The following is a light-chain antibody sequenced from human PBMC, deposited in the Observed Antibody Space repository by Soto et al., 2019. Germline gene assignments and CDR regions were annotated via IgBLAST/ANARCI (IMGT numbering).Light chain of an antibody. CDR3: SSYTTISTYV. CDR1: SSDVGGYNY. Sequence: QSALTQPASVSGSPGQSITISCTGTSSDVGGYNYVSWYQHHPGKAPKLMIYDVSNRPSGVSNRFSGSKSGNTASLTISGLQAEDEADYYCSSYTTISTYVFGTGTMVTVL. CDR2: DVS. J-gene: IGLJ1*01. V-gene: IGLV2-14*01.